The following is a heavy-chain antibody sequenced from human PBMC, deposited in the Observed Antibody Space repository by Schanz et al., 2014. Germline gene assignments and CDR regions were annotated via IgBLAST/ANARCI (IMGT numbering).Heavy chain of an antibody. V-gene: IGHV3-23*04. CDR3: ARSEPLPTDDNTAYFLDY. D-gene: IGHD3-22*01. Sequence: LQLVESGGGVVQPGRSLRLSCAASKFTFSNYAMSWVRQAPGKGLEWVSSISGSGGGTYYADSVKGRFTVSRDNSKNTLYLQMNSLRAGDTAVYYCARSEPLPTDDNTAYFLDYWGQGTLVTVSS. J-gene: IGHJ4*02. CDR2: ISGSGGGT. CDR1: KFTFSNYA.